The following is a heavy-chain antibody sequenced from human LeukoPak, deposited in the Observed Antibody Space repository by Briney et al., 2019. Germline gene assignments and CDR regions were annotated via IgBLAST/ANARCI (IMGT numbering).Heavy chain of an antibody. CDR1: GFTFSSYS. V-gene: IGHV3-48*02. CDR2: ISSSSSTI. Sequence: GGSLRLSCAASGFTFSSYSMNWVRQAPGKGLEWVSYISSSSSTIYYADSVKGRFTISRDNAKDSLYLQMNSLRDEDTAVYYCARVTYGDYVSPYNWGTLLGPWGQGTLVTVSS. D-gene: IGHD4-17*01. J-gene: IGHJ5*02. CDR3: ARVTYGDYVSPYNWGTLLGP.